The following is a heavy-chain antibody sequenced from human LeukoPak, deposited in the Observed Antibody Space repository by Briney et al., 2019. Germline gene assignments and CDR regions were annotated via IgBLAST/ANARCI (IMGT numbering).Heavy chain of an antibody. J-gene: IGHJ4*02. CDR2: ISYDGSNK. V-gene: IGHV3-30*18. CDR1: GFTFSSYG. D-gene: IGHD5-18*01. CDR3: AKDMGKQLWLESPPYFDY. Sequence: PGRSLRLSCAASGFTFSSYGMHWVRQAPGKGLERVAVISYDGSNKYYADSVKGRFTISRDNSKNTLYLQMNSLRAEDTAVYYCAKDMGKQLWLESPPYFDYWGQGTLVTVSS.